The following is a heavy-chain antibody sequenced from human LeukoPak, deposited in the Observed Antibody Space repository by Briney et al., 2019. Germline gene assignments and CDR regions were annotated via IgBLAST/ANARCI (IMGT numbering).Heavy chain of an antibody. CDR1: GGSISSYY. Sequence: TPETLSLTCTVSGGSISSYYWSWIRQPPGKGLEWIGYIYYSGSTNYNPSLKSRVTISVDTSKNRFSLKLSSVTAADTAVYYCARDRELLPFFDLWGRGTLVTVSS. V-gene: IGHV4-59*01. D-gene: IGHD1-26*01. CDR2: IYYSGST. J-gene: IGHJ2*01. CDR3: ARDRELLPFFDL.